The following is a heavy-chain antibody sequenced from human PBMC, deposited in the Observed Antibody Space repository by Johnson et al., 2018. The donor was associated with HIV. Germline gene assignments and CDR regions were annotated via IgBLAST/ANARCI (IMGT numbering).Heavy chain of an antibody. CDR3: ARDGYSGGFDI. D-gene: IGHD2-21*01. V-gene: IGHV3-13*05. CDR1: GFTFSSYA. J-gene: IGHJ3*02. Sequence: VLLVESGGGVVQPGRSLRLSCAASGFTFSSYAMSWVRQAPGKGLELVSAIGTAGDPYYPGSVKGRFTISSENAKNSLYLQMNSRRAEDTAVYYCARDGYSGGFDIWGQGTMVTVSS. CDR2: IGTAGDP.